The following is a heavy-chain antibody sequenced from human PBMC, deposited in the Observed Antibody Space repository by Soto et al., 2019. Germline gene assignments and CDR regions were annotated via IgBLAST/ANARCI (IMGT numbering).Heavy chain of an antibody. CDR3: ARVAPLATDDY. V-gene: IGHV4-30-4*01. Sequence: SETLSLTCTVSGGSISSGDYYWSWIRQPPGKGLEDIGYIYYSGSTYYNPSLKSRVTISEDTSKNQFSLKLSSVTAADTAVYYCARVAPLATDDYWGQGTLVTVSS. D-gene: IGHD4-17*01. J-gene: IGHJ4*02. CDR2: IYYSGST. CDR1: GGSISSGDYY.